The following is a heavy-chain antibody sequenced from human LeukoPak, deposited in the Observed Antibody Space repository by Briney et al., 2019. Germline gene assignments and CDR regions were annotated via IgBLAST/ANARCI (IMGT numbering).Heavy chain of an antibody. V-gene: IGHV4-34*01. CDR3: ARHYIVVVVAATLVENWFDP. J-gene: IGHJ5*02. CDR2: INHSGST. CDR1: GGSFSGYY. Sequence: SETLSLTCAVYGGSFSGYYWSWIRQPPGNGLEWIGEINHSGSTNYNPSLKSRVTISVDTSKNQFSLKLSSVTAADTAVYYCARHYIVVVVAATLVENWFDPWGQGTLVTVSS. D-gene: IGHD2-15*01.